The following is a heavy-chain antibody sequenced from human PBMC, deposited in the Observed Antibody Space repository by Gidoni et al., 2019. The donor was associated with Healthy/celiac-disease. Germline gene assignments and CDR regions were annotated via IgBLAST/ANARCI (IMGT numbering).Heavy chain of an antibody. Sequence: EVQRLESGGGLVQPGGSLRLSCAASGFTFSSYAMSWVRQAPGKGLEWVSAISGSGGSTYYADSVKGRFTISRDNSKNTLYLQMNSLRAEDTAVYYCAKDSLGITGTTGGGYWGQGTLVTVSS. V-gene: IGHV3-23*01. CDR2: ISGSGGST. CDR3: AKDSLGITGTTGGGY. CDR1: GFTFSSYA. D-gene: IGHD1-7*01. J-gene: IGHJ4*02.